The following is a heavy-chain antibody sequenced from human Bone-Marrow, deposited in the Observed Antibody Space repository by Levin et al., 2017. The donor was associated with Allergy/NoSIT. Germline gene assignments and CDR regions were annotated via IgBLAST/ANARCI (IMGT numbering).Heavy chain of an antibody. D-gene: IGHD6-13*01. CDR2: IDSSSTYI. V-gene: IGHV3-21*01. CDR1: GFSLSSYS. J-gene: IGHJ4*02. CDR3: ARVGLASSNSWLDY. Sequence: PGGSLRLSCEASGFSLSSYSMNWVRQAPGKGLEWVSAIDSSSTYIFYADSVKGRFTISRDNAKNSLYLQMHSLRAEDTALYYCARVGLASSNSWLDYWGQGTLVTVSS.